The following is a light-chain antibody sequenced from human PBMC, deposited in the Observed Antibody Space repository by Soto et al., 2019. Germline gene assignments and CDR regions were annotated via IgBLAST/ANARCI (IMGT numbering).Light chain of an antibody. Sequence: QSVLTQPASVSGSPGQSITISCTGTSSDVGDYNYVSWYQQHPGKAPKLMIYDVTYRPSGVSNRFSGSKSGNTASLTISGRQAEDEADYYCSSYTSSGALGVFGGGTKLTVL. V-gene: IGLV2-14*01. J-gene: IGLJ2*01. CDR1: SSDVGDYNY. CDR3: SSYTSSGALGV. CDR2: DVT.